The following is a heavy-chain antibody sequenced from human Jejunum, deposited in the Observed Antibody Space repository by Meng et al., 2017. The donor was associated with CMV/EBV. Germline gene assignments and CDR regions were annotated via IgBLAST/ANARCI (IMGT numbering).Heavy chain of an antibody. J-gene: IGHJ5*02. CDR2: IYYSGTA. CDR3: ARVLIPPTITNLVSFDP. V-gene: IGHV4-30-4*01. CDR1: SYSRGDDL. D-gene: IGHD1-14*01. Sequence: SYSRGDDLWHWIRQPPGKGLECMGHIYYSGTAFYHPSLKSRVIMSADRSKHQLSLRLSSVTAADTAVYYCARVLIPPTITNLVSFDPWGQGTLVTVSS.